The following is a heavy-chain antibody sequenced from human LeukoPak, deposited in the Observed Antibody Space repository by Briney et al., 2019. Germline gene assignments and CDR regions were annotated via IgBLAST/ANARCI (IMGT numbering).Heavy chain of an antibody. V-gene: IGHV3-48*01. CDR3: ARGPGSGWSTQYYYYMDV. CDR2: FSGSSSTI. D-gene: IGHD6-19*01. J-gene: IGHJ6*03. CDR1: GFTFSSYT. Sequence: PGGSLRLSGEASGFTFSSYTMNWARQAPGRGLGWVSNFSGSSSTIYYADSVKGRFTISRDNAKNSLYLQMNSLRVEDTAVYYCARGPGSGWSTQYYYYMDVWGKGTTVTVSS.